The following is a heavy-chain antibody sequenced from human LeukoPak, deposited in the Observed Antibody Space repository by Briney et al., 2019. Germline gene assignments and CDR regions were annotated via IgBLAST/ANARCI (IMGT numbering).Heavy chain of an antibody. D-gene: IGHD2-21*01. J-gene: IGHJ6*03. CDR3: ARQGETYYYYYMDV. CDR2: INHSGST. V-gene: IGHV4-34*01. CDR1: GGYGSGFY. Sequence: EKLTLPWCINGGYGSGFYCSWIRKPTGKRLEWIGEINHSGSTNYNPSLKSRVTISVDTSKNQFSLKLSSVTAADTAVHYCARQGETYYYYYMDVWGKGTTVTISS.